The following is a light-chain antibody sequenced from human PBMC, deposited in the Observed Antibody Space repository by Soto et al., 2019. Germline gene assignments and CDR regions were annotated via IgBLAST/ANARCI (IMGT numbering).Light chain of an antibody. CDR3: QQYGCWPIT. CDR2: GTS. J-gene: IGKJ1*01. V-gene: IGKV3-20*01. Sequence: EKALTPSLAPLSLYPKERATLSCSVSQSVSGRYLAWYQQTPGQAPRLLIYGTSSRATGIPDRFSGGGSGTDFTLTISSLEPEDFAVYFCQQYGCWPITLGQGTKVDI. CDR1: QSVSGRY.